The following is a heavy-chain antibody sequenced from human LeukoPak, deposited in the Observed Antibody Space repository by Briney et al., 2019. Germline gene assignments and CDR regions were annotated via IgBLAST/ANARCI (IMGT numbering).Heavy chain of an antibody. J-gene: IGHJ4*02. CDR2: INTDGSST. CDR1: GFTFSNYW. Sequence: GGSLRLSCAASGFTFSNYWMHWVRQVPGKGLVWVSRINTDGSSTSYAESVKGRFTISRDNSKNTMYLQMNSLRAEDTAVYYCARGRTDSSVYYFDYWGQGTLVTVSS. CDR3: ARGRTDSSVYYFDY. D-gene: IGHD3-22*01. V-gene: IGHV3-74*01.